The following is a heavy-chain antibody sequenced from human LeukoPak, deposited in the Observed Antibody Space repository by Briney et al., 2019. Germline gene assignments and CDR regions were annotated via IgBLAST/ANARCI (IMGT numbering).Heavy chain of an antibody. J-gene: IGHJ6*03. CDR1: GGSFSGYY. CDR3: ARGPALFPYYYYYMDV. D-gene: IGHD3-10*02. V-gene: IGHV4-34*01. Sequence: PSETLSLTCAFYGGSFSGYYWSWIRQPPGKGLEWIGEIDHSGSTNYNPSLKSPITISIDTSKKQFSLKLSSVTAADTAVYYCARGPALFPYYYYYMDVWGKGTTVTVSS. CDR2: IDHSGST.